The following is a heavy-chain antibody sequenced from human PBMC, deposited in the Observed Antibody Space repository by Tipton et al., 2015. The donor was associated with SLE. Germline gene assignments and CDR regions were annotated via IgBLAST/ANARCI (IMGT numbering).Heavy chain of an antibody. D-gene: IGHD6-25*01. V-gene: IGHV4-59*07. J-gene: IGHJ3*02. CDR2: NYYSGST. CDR3: ARRGGDAFDI. CDR1: GGSISSYY. Sequence: TLSLTCTVSGGSISSYYWSWIRQPPWKGLEWIGYNYYSGSTNYNPSLKSRVTISVDTSKNQFSLKLSSVTAADTAVYYCARRGGDAFDIWGQGTMVTVSS.